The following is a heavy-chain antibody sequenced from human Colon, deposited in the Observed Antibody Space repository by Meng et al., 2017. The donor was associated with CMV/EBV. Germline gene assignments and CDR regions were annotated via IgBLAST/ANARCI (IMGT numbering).Heavy chain of an antibody. CDR3: AKIRKGGFCTGGSCFEI. D-gene: IGHD2-15*01. J-gene: IGHJ4*02. V-gene: IGHV3-7*03. CDR1: GFIFRGYW. CDR2: IKFDGNDK. Sequence: GGSLRLSCAASGFIFRGYWMTWVRQAPGKGLEWVANIKFDGNDKSYVDSVKGRFTISRDDSKKTVFLQMNSLRGDDTGIYYCAKIRKGGFCTGGSCFEIWGQGTQVTVSS.